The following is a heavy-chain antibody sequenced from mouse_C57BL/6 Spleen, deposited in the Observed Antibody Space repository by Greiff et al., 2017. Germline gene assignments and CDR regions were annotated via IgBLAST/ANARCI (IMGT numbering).Heavy chain of an antibody. CDR3: ARERITSILDY. Sequence: QVQLQQPGAELVRPGSSVKLSCKASGYTFTSYWMHWVKQRPIQGLEWIGNIDPSDSETHYNQKFKDKATLTVDKSSSTAYMQLSSLTSEDSAVYYCARERITSILDYWGQGTTRTVSS. CDR1: GYTFTSYW. D-gene: IGHD2-4*01. J-gene: IGHJ2*01. CDR2: IDPSDSET. V-gene: IGHV1-52*01.